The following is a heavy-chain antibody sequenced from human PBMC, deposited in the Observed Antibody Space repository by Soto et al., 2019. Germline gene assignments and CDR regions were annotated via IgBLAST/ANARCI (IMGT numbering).Heavy chain of an antibody. D-gene: IGHD6-13*01. J-gene: IGHJ5*02. CDR3: ARDWGSSPDWNWFDP. CDR2: IYTSGST. V-gene: IGHV4-4*07. CDR1: GGSISSYY. Sequence: PSETLSLTCTVSGGSISSYYWSWIPQPAGKGLEWIGRIYTSGSTNYNPSLKSRVTMSVDTSKNQFSLKLSSVTAADTAVYYCARDWGSSPDWNWFDPWGQGTLVTVSS.